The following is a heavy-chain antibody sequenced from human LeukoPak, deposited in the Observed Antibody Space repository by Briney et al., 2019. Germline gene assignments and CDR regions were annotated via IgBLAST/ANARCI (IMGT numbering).Heavy chain of an antibody. CDR1: GYTFTNYY. J-gene: IGHJ4*02. Sequence: ASVKVSCKASGYTFTNYYMNWVRQAPGQGLEWMGIINPSGGSTSYAQKFQGRITVTRDTSTSTVYMELSSLRSEDTAMYYCAREGEIGYDLSDYWGQGTLVTVSS. V-gene: IGHV1-46*01. CDR3: AREGEIGYDLSDY. D-gene: IGHD5-12*01. CDR2: INPSGGST.